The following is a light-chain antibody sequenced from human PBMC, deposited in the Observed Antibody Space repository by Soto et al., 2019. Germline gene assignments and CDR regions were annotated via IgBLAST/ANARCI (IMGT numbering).Light chain of an antibody. J-gene: IGLJ2*01. CDR1: NIAGKS. Sequence: SYERTQPPSVSVAPGKTARVSCGGNNIAGKSVHWYQLKPGQAPVLIIYNDDDRPSGIPERFSGSKSGNTATLTVSWVEAGDEADYYCQVWGSNADPYVLFGGGTKVTVL. CDR3: QVWGSNADPYVL. CDR2: NDD. V-gene: IGLV3-21*04.